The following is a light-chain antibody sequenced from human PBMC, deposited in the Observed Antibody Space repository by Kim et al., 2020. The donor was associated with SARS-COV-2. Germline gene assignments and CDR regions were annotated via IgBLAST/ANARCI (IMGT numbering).Light chain of an antibody. V-gene: IGKV1-17*03. CDR3: LQHYNYPWT. CDR2: GAS. CDR1: QGISSH. J-gene: IGKJ1*01. Sequence: IQMTQSPSAMSASVGDRVTITCRASQGISSHLAWFQQKPGKVPKRLIYGASSLQSGVPSRFSGSGSGTEFTLTISSLQPEDFATYYCLQHYNYPWTFGQGTKVDIK.